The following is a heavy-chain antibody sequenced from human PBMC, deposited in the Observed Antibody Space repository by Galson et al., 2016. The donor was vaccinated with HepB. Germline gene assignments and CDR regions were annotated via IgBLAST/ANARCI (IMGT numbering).Heavy chain of an antibody. CDR3: ATCFTVLKPFDY. J-gene: IGHJ4*02. Sequence: SLRLSCAASGFSCSDAWMNWLRQVPGKGLEWVGRIKSKTDGGTTDYATPVKDRFTISRDDSKNTVSLQMNSLKSEDTAVYYCATCFTVLKPFDYWGQGTLVTVSS. D-gene: IGHD3-16*01. CDR1: GFSCSDAW. CDR2: IKSKTDGGTT. V-gene: IGHV3-15*01.